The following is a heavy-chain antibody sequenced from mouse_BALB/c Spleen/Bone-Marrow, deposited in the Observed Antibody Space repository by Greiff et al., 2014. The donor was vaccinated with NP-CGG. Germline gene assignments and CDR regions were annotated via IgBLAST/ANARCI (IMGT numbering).Heavy chain of an antibody. CDR1: GYAFGNSW. CDR3: ARSAYYGTNYGAMDY. D-gene: IGHD1-1*01. J-gene: IGHJ4*01. V-gene: IGHV1-82*01. Sequence: QVQLQQSGPELVKPGASVKISCKASGYAFGNSWMNWVKQRPGQGLEWIGRIYPGDGDTNYNGKFKGKATLTADKSSSTAYMQLSSLTSVDSAVYFCARSAYYGTNYGAMDYWGQGTSVTVSS. CDR2: IYPGDGDT.